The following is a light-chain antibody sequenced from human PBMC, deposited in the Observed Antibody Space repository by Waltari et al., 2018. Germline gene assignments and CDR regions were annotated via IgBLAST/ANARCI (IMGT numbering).Light chain of an antibody. CDR1: TSNGANYSY. CDR3: SACAGSNNGGL. J-gene: IGLJ2*01. Sequence: QSALTQLPSPSGSSGQSVTISCTSTTSNGANYSYDSWYQQHPGTAPKLMIYEVDKRPSGVPDRFSGSKSGNSASLTVSGLQADDEGDYYCSACAGSNNGGLFGGGTKLTVL. CDR2: EVD. V-gene: IGLV2-8*01.